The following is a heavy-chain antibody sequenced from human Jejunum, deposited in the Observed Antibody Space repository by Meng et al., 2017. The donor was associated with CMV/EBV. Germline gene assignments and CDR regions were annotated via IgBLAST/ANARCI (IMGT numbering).Heavy chain of an antibody. J-gene: IGHJ4*02. CDR2: ISHGGIN. CDR3: GMERVN. V-gene: IGHV4-34*01. Sequence: QVQLQQWGAVLLNSSETLSLTCAAYGGSLSPYYWNWLRQIAGKGLQCIGEISHGGINNYVPTLKGRVTLLIDTAQNQLSLKLSSVTAADTAAYYCGMERVNWGQGILVTVSS. D-gene: IGHD1-1*01. CDR1: GGSLSPYY.